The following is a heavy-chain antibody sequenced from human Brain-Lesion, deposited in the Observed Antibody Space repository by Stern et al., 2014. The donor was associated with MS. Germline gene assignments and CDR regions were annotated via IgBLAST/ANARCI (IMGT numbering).Heavy chain of an antibody. J-gene: IGHJ4*02. CDR3: ARGRDYFGP. CDR1: GLSFSDYW. Sequence: EVQLVESGGGLAQPGGSLRLSCAAFGLSFSDYWMSWVRQAPGKGLEWVAYIKQDGSEKYYLDSVKGRFTISRDNTKNSLSLQMNSLRAEDTAFYYCARGRDYFGPWGQGTLVTVSS. V-gene: IGHV3-7*01. CDR2: IKQDGSEK.